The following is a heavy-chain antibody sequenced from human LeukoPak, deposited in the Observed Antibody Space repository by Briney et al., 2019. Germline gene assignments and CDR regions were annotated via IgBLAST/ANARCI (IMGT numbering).Heavy chain of an antibody. V-gene: IGHV3-23*01. J-gene: IGHJ4*02. D-gene: IGHD3-10*01. Sequence: GGSLRLSCAASGFTFSIYEMNWVRQAPGKGLEWVSNISGSGGSTYYADSVKGRFTISRDNSKNTLYLQMNSLRAEDTAIYYCAKVHRAYDYDSGSYYDSGFDYWGQGTLVTVSS. CDR2: ISGSGGST. CDR1: GFTFSIYE. CDR3: AKVHRAYDYDSGSYYDSGFDY.